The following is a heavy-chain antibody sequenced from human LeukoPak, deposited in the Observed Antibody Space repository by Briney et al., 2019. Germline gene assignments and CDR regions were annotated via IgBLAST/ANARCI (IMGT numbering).Heavy chain of an antibody. V-gene: IGHV3-23*01. CDR3: AKPISGGLAVTADWFHP. CDR2: INANSGTT. CDR1: GFPFSVYA. J-gene: IGHJ5*01. D-gene: IGHD6-19*01. Sequence: QPGGSLRLSCAASGFPFSVYAMSWLRQPPGKGLEWVSTINANSGTTSYAASVRGRFTISRDNSKNTLYLQLNTLRADDTATYYCAKPISGGLAVTADWFHPWGQGTLVVVSS.